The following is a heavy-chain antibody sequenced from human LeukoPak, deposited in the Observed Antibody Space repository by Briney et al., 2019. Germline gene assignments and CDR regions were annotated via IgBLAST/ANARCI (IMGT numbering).Heavy chain of an antibody. V-gene: IGHV1-18*01. J-gene: IGHJ4*02. CDR3: ARDGYYYGSGSYYRGFDY. CDR2: ISAYNGNT. CDR1: GYTFTSYG. D-gene: IGHD3-10*01. Sequence: GASVKVSCKASGYTFTSYGISWVRQAPGQGLEWMGWISAYNGNTNYGQKLQGRVTMTTDTSTSTAYMELRSLRSDDTAVYYCARDGYYYGSGSYYRGFDYWGQGTLVTVSS.